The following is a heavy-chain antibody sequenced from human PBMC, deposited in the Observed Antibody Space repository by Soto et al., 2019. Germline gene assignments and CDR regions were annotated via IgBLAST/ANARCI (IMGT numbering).Heavy chain of an antibody. CDR1: GYTFTIYW. CDR3: ARPANTVADHFDL. D-gene: IGHD4-17*01. J-gene: IGHJ4*02. V-gene: IGHV5-51*01. Sequence: ESLKISCQVSGYTFTIYWIGWVRQMPGKGLEWMGIIYPSDSDTRYSPSFQGQVTISADQSINTAYLQWDSLKASDTAIYYCARPANTVADHFDLWGQGTPVTVSS. CDR2: IYPSDSDT.